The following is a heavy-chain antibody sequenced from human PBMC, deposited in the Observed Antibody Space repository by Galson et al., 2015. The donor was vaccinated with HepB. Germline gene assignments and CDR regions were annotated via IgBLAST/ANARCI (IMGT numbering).Heavy chain of an antibody. J-gene: IGHJ6*02. Sequence: LRLSCAASGFTFTSYAMHWVRQAPGEGLEYVSGISSNGGSTYYADSVKGRFTISRDNSKNTLYLQMSSLRAEDTAVYYCVKRPTPSSGYYNYYGMDVWGQGTTVTVSS. CDR2: ISSNGGST. CDR3: VKRPTPSSGYYNYYGMDV. V-gene: IGHV3-64D*06. CDR1: GFTFTSYA. D-gene: IGHD1-26*01.